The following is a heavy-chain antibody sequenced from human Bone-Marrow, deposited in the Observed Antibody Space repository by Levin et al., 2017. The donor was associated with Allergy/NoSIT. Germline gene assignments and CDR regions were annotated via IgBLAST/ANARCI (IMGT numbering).Heavy chain of an antibody. CDR3: ARDFGGVVVINLLLIKGFDY. CDR1: GFSFSRHE. Sequence: GGSLRLSCAASGFSFSRHEMHWVRQAPGKGLEWVAVISYDGSNRYYADSVKGRFTISRDNSKNTLYLQMNSLRNEDTAVYYCARDFGGVVVINLLLIKGFDYWGQGTLVTVAS. J-gene: IGHJ4*02. CDR2: ISYDGSNR. D-gene: IGHD3-16*01. V-gene: IGHV3-30-3*01.